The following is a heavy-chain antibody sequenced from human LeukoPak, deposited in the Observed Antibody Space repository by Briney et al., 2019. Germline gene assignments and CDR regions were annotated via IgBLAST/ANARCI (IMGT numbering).Heavy chain of an antibody. CDR2: INHSGST. D-gene: IGHD6-13*01. Sequence: SETLSLTCAVYGGSFSGYYWSWIRQPPGKGLEWIGEINHSGSTNYNPSLKSRVTISVDTSKNQFSLKLSSVTAADTAVYYCARGARPRRQYSSSWYGNWFDPWGQGTLVTVSS. J-gene: IGHJ5*02. V-gene: IGHV4-34*01. CDR1: GGSFSGYY. CDR3: ARGARPRRQYSSSWYGNWFDP.